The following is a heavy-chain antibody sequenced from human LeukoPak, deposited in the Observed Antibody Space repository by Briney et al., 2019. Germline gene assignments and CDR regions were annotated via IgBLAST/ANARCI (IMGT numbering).Heavy chain of an antibody. J-gene: IGHJ4*02. Sequence: KAGESLKISCKGSGYRFTNYWIGWVRQMPGKGLEWMGIIYPGDSDTRYSPSFEGQVTISADKSISTIYLQWSSLKASDTAVYYCARHYRFVTSSQIDYWGQGTLVSVSS. CDR3: ARHYRFVTSSQIDY. V-gene: IGHV5-51*01. D-gene: IGHD6-6*01. CDR1: GYRFTNYW. CDR2: IYPGDSDT.